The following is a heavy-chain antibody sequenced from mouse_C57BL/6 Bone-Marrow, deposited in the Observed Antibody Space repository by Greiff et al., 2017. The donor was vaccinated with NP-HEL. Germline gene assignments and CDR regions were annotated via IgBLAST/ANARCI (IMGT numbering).Heavy chain of an antibody. CDR2: IDPSDSYT. J-gene: IGHJ2*01. CDR1: GYTFTSYW. CDR3: SITTGD. Sequence: QVQLQQSGAELVMPGASVKLSCKASGYTFTSYWMHWVKQRPGQGLEWIGEIDPSDSYTNYNQKFKGKSTLTVDKSSSTAYMQLSSLTSEDSAVYYCSITTGDWGQGTTLTVSS. D-gene: IGHD1-1*01. V-gene: IGHV1-69*01.